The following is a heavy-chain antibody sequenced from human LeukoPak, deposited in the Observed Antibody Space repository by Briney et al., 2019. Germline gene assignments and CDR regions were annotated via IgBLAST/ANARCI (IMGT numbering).Heavy chain of an antibody. V-gene: IGHV1-18*01. J-gene: IGHJ4*02. CDR3: ARLEFAGTHYFDY. CDR1: GYTLTSYG. Sequence: ASVKVSCKASGYTLTSYGISWVRQAPGQGLEWMGWISVYNGNTNYAQKLQGRVTMTTDTSTSTAYMDLRSLGSDDTAVYYCARLEFAGTHYFDYWGQGTLVTVSS. CDR2: ISVYNGNT. D-gene: IGHD1-1*01.